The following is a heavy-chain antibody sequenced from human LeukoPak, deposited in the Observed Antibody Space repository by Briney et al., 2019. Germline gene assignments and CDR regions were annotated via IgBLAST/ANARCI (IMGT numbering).Heavy chain of an antibody. CDR2: ISGSGVNT. CDR1: GFTFSSYA. V-gene: IGHV3-23*01. Sequence: GGSLRLSCAASGFTFSSYAMSWVRQAPGKGLAWVSAISGSGVNTFYADSVKGRFTISRDNSKNTLYLQMSSLRAEDTAVYYCAKDLRYYDNSGYPDAFDIWGQGTMATVSS. CDR3: AKDLRYYDNSGYPDAFDI. D-gene: IGHD3-22*01. J-gene: IGHJ3*02.